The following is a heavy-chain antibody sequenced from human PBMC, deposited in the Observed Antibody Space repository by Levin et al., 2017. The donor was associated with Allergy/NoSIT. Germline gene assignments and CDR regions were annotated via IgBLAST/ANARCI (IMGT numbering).Heavy chain of an antibody. CDR1: GFTFTDYG. CDR3: AGERGVVADFGHFDY. J-gene: IGHJ4*02. Sequence: GGSLRLSCAASGFTFTDYGFNWVRQAPGKGLEWVSSINTYTGNTAYSGSVKGRFTISRDNARNSVYLQMNSLRVEDTAVYYCAGERGVVADFGHFDYWGQGTLVTISS. CDR2: INTYTGNT. D-gene: IGHD2-21*01. V-gene: IGHV3-21*01.